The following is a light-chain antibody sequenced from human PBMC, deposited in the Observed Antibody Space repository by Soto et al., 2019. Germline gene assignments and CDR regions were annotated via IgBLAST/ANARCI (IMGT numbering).Light chain of an antibody. CDR2: DNN. J-gene: IGLJ1*01. Sequence: QSVLTQPPSVSAAPGQKVTISCSGSSSNSGNNYVXWYHQLPGTSPKLLIYDNNKRPSGIHDRLSGSKTGTSTTLGITGLQTGDEADYYCRTWDSSLSAVLYVFGTGTKVTV. CDR1: SSNSGNNY. V-gene: IGLV1-51*01. CDR3: RTWDSSLSAVLYV.